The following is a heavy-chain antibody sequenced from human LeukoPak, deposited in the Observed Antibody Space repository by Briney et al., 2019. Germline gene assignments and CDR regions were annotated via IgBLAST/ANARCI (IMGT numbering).Heavy chain of an antibody. CDR1: GYTFTSYY. D-gene: IGHD4-17*01. Sequence: ASVTVSCTASGYTFTSYYMHWVRQAPGQGLEWMGIINPSGGSTSYAQKFQGRVTMTRDTSTSTVYMELSSLRSEDTAVYYCARDQASSDGDYVTYYFDYWGQGTLVTVSS. J-gene: IGHJ4*02. V-gene: IGHV1-46*01. CDR3: ARDQASSDGDYVTYYFDY. CDR2: INPSGGST.